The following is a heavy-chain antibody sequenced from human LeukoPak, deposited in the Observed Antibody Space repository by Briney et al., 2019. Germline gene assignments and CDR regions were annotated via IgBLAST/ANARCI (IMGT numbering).Heavy chain of an antibody. CDR2: ISYDGSNE. Sequence: GGSLRLSCAASGFTFSSYGMHWVRQAPGKGLEWVAVISYDGSNEYYADSVKGRFTISRDNSKNTLYLQMSSLRAEDTAVYYCAKEQGIVGGEKDYWGQGTLVTVSS. D-gene: IGHD1-26*01. V-gene: IGHV3-30*18. CDR3: AKEQGIVGGEKDY. CDR1: GFTFSSYG. J-gene: IGHJ4*02.